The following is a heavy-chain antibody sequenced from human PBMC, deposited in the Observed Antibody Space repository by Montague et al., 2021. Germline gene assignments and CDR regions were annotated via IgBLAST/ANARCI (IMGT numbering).Heavy chain of an antibody. CDR3: ATISEEWGSGWVFDF. V-gene: IGHV6-1*01. D-gene: IGHD6-19*01. Sequence: NDYSDSVKGRITISPDTSKNQFSLQLNSVTPEDTAVYYCATISEEWGSGWVFDFWGQGTLVSVS. CDR2: N. J-gene: IGHJ4*02.